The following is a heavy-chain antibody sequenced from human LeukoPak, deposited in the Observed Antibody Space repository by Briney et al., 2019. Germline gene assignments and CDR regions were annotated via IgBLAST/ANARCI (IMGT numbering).Heavy chain of an antibody. D-gene: IGHD6-19*01. Sequence: PGGSLRLSCAASGFTFSSYGMAWVGQAPGKGLEWVAVISYDGSNKYYADSVKGRFTISRDNSKNTLYLQMNSLRAEDTAVYYCAKDAYSSGWWGQGTLVTVSS. CDR2: ISYDGSNK. V-gene: IGHV3-30*18. CDR1: GFTFSSYG. J-gene: IGHJ4*02. CDR3: AKDAYSSGW.